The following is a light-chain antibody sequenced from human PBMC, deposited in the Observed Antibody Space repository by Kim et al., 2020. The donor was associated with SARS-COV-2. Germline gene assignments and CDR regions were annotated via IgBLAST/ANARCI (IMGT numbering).Light chain of an antibody. J-gene: IGKJ1*01. CDR2: GAS. V-gene: IGKV3-15*01. CDR1: RSVNSK. Sequence: VCRGESAALSCRTSRSVNSKFAWYQQKPGQSPRLLVFGASTRTAGIPARFGGRGSGTEFTLTISSLQSEDFAVYYCQQYNTWPRTFGQGTKVDIK. CDR3: QQYNTWPRT.